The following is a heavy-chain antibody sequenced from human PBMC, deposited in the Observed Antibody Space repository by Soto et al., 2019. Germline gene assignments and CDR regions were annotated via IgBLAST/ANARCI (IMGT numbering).Heavy chain of an antibody. CDR1: GYTFSYYW. Sequence: VQLVESGGGLVRPGGSLRLSCAASGYTFSYYWMHCVRQAPGKGLVWVSRIHSDGSSTTYADFVKGRFIISRDNARNTVDLQMNSVRVEDTAVYYCARGDRGAFDLWGQGTVVIVSS. J-gene: IGHJ3*01. D-gene: IGHD1-26*01. CDR3: ARGDRGAFDL. V-gene: IGHV3-74*01. CDR2: IHSDGSST.